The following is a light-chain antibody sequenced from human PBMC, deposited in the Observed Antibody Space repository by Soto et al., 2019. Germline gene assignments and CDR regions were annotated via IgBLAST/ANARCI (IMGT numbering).Light chain of an antibody. J-gene: IGLJ2*01. CDR3: ETWDSNTVV. CDR1: SGHSSYI. Sequence: QLVLTQSSSASASLGSSVKLNCTLSSGHSSYIIAWHQQQPGKAPRYLMKLEGSGSYNKGSGVPDRFSGSSSGADRYLTISNLHSVDEADYYCETWDSNTVVFGGGTKLTVL. CDR2: LEGSGSY. V-gene: IGLV4-60*03.